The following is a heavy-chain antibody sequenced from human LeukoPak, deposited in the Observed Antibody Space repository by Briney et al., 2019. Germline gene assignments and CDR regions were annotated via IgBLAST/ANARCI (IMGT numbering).Heavy chain of an antibody. CDR3: ARAKENSGYYSNWFDP. CDR1: SGSISTSNYY. J-gene: IGHJ5*02. CDR2: MYHSGST. D-gene: IGHD3-22*01. Sequence: SETLSLTCTVSSGSISTSNYYWGWIRQPPGKGLEWIGSMYHSGSTYYNPSLKSRVTISVDTSKNQFSLKLSSVTAADTAVYYCARAKENSGYYSNWFDPWGQGTLVTVSS. V-gene: IGHV4-39*07.